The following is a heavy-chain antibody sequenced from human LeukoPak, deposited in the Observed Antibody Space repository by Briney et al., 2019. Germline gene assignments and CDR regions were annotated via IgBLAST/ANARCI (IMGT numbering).Heavy chain of an antibody. CDR1: GGSTSSGGYC. J-gene: IGHJ6*03. CDR3: ARGLRSSIAARPYYYHMDV. Sequence: SETLSLTCTVSGGSTSSGGYCWSWIRQPPGKGLEWIGYIYHSGSTYYNPSLKSRVTISVDRSKNQFSLKLSSVTAADTAVYYCARGLRSSIAARPYYYHMDVWGKGTTVTVSS. CDR2: IYHSGST. V-gene: IGHV4-30-2*01. D-gene: IGHD6-6*01.